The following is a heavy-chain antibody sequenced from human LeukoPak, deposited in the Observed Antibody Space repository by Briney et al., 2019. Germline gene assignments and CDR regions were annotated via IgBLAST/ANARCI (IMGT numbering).Heavy chain of an antibody. Sequence: PGGSLRLSCAASGFTFSSYSMNWVRQAPGKGLEWVSSISSSSSYIYYADSVKGRFTISRDNAKNSLYLQMNSLRAEDTAVYYCARDLIYYDSSGYYYPFYFDYWGQGTLVTVSS. CDR3: ARDLIYYDSSGYYYPFYFDY. CDR2: ISSSSSYI. J-gene: IGHJ4*02. V-gene: IGHV3-21*01. CDR1: GFTFSSYS. D-gene: IGHD3-22*01.